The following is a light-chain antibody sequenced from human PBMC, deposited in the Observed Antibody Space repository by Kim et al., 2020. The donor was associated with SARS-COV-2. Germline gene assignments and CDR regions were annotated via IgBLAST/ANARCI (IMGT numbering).Light chain of an antibody. CDR1: QDISRY. J-gene: IGKJ1*01. Sequence: DIQMTQSPSSLSVSVGDRVTITCRASQDISRYLNWYQQKPGKAPKLLIYTASSLQSGVPSRFTGSGSATDFTLTISSLQPEDFATYYCQQTYSASRTFGQGTKVEIK. V-gene: IGKV1-39*01. CDR2: TAS. CDR3: QQTYSASRT.